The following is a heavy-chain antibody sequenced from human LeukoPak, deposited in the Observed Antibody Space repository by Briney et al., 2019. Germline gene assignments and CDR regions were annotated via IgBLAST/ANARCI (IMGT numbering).Heavy chain of an antibody. CDR3: ARDQEGGYFDY. CDR2: IYYSGST. J-gene: IGHJ4*02. V-gene: IGHV4-30-4*01. CDR1: GGSISSGDYY. D-gene: IGHD2-15*01. Sequence: PSENLSLTCTVSGGSISSGDYYWSWIRQPPGKGLEWIGYIYYSGSTYYNPSLKSRVTISVDTSKNQFSLKLSSVTAADTAVYYCARDQEGGYFDYWGQGTLVTVSS.